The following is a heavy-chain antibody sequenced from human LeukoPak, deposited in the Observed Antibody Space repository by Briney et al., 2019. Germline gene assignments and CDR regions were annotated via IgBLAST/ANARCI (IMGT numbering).Heavy chain of an antibody. V-gene: IGHV3-21*01. CDR1: GFTFSSYS. CDR2: ISSSSSYI. J-gene: IGHJ6*03. CDR3: ARAGYCSSNSCTYYYYYMDV. D-gene: IGHD2-2*01. Sequence: GGSLRLSCAASGFTFSSYSMNWVRQAPGKGLEWVSSISSSSSYIYYADSVKGRFTTSRDNAKNSLYLQMNSLRAEDTAVYYCARAGYCSSNSCTYYYYYMDVWAKGPAVSVSS.